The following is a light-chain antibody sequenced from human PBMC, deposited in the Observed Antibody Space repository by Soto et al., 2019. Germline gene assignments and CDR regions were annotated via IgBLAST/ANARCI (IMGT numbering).Light chain of an antibody. Sequence: ALTQPASLSGSPGQSITISCTGTTSDDYVSWYQQSPGKAPKLLIYEVVNRPSEVSDRFSGSKSDSTASLTISGLQADDEAHYYCCSYTTDNSWVFXSGTKLTVL. CDR3: CSYTTDNSWV. CDR2: EVV. V-gene: IGLV2-14*01. J-gene: IGLJ3*02. CDR1: TSDDY.